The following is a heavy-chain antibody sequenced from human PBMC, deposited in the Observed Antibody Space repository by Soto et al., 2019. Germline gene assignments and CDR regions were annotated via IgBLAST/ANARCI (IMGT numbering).Heavy chain of an antibody. CDR2: IYYSGST. V-gene: IGHV4-31*03. CDR3: ARIRRGAMVRLPYFDY. Sequence: QVQLQESGPGLVKPSQTLSLTCTVSGGSISSGGYYWSWIRQHPGKGLEWIGYIYYSGSTYYNPSLKSRVTISVDTSKNQLSLKLRSVTAADTAVYSCARIRRGAMVRLPYFDYWGQGTLDTVSS. D-gene: IGHD3-10*01. CDR1: GGSISSGGYY. J-gene: IGHJ4*02.